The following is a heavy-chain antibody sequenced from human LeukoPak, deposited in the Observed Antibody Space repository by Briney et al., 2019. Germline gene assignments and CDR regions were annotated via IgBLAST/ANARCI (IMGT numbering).Heavy chain of an antibody. J-gene: IGHJ4*02. V-gene: IGHV4-59*01. D-gene: IGHD6-25*01. CDR3: AREAATLDY. CDR2: ISYSGST. Sequence: SETLSLTCTVSGDSMRGYYWSWIRQPPGKGLEWIGYISYSGSTNYNPSLKSRVTISVDTSKNHFSLKLSSVTAADTAVYYCAREAATLDYWGQGTLVTVSS. CDR1: GDSMRGYY.